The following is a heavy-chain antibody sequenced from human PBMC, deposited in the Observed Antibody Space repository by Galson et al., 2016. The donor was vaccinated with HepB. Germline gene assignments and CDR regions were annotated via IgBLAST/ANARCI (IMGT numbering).Heavy chain of an antibody. CDR3: AKEVAMTGTYFQY. J-gene: IGHJ1*01. CDR1: GFTFSNYA. D-gene: IGHD6-19*01. CDR2: ISGSGTST. Sequence: SLRLSCAVSGFTFSNYAMSWVRQAPGKGLEWVSDISGSGTSTDYADSVKGRFTISRDNSKNTLYLQMNSLRAEDTAIYYCAKEVAMTGTYFQYWGQGALGSGSS. V-gene: IGHV3-23*01.